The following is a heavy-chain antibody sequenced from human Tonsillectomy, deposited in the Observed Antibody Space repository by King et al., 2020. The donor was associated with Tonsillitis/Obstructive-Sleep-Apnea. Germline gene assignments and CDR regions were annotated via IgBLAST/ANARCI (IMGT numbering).Heavy chain of an antibody. CDR2: IYPRDSDT. Sequence: VQLVESGAEVKKPGESLKISCKGSGYSFTSYWIGWVRQMPGKGLEWMGIIYPRDSDTIYSPSFRGRVTISAAKSISTAYLQWSGLKASDTAMYYCANGDRDAFDIWGQGTMVTVSS. CDR3: ANGDRDAFDI. CDR1: GYSFTSYW. V-gene: IGHV5-51*03. J-gene: IGHJ3*02. D-gene: IGHD5-24*01.